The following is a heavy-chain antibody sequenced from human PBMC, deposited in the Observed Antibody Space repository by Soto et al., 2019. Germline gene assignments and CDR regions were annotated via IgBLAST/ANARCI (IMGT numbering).Heavy chain of an antibody. V-gene: IGHV4-30-4*01. CDR2: IHNSGSP. CDR1: GASIYNGGYF. Sequence: SETLSLTCSVSGASIYNGGYFWSWIRQSPGKGLEWIGHIHNSGSPYNNPSLKSRVTISADTSMNQFSLALTSVTASDTAVYYCARRQAGDYGHWFDSWGQGILVTVSS. CDR3: ARRQAGDYGHWFDS. D-gene: IGHD4-17*01. J-gene: IGHJ5*01.